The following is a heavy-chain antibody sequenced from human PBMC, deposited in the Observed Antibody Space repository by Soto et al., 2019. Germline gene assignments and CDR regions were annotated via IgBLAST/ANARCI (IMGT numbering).Heavy chain of an antibody. CDR1: GGSISSGGYY. Sequence: SETLSLTCTVSGGSISSGGYYWSWIRQHPGKGLEWIGYIFYSGSTYYNPSLRSRVTISVDTSKNQFSLKLSSVTAADTAVYYCARAPGDYFDYWGQGTLVTVS. CDR2: IFYSGST. CDR3: ARAPGDYFDY. J-gene: IGHJ4*02. V-gene: IGHV4-31*03.